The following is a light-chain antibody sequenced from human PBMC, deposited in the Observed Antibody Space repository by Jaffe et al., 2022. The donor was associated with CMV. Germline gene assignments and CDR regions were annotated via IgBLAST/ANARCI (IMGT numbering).Light chain of an antibody. CDR3: QKYDSAPYT. CDR2: AAS. J-gene: IGKJ2*01. Sequence: DIQVTQSPSSLSASVGDRVTITCRASQGISNYLAWWQQRPGKAPRLLIYAASTLQPGVPSRFSGTGSGTDFILTITSLQPEDFATYYCQKYDSAPYTFGQGTQLEIK. CDR1: QGISNY. V-gene: IGKV1-27*01.